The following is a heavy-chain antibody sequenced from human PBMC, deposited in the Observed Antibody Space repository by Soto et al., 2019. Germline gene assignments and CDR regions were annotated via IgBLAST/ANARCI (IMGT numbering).Heavy chain of an antibody. D-gene: IGHD1-26*01. J-gene: IGHJ4*02. V-gene: IGHV4-28*01. Sequence: SETLSLTCAVSGYSISSSNWWGWIRQPPGKGLEWIGYIYYSGTTYYNPSLKSRVTMSVDTSKNQFSLNLSSVTAADTAVYYCARLGGSYAVPHFDYWGQGTLVTVSS. CDR3: ARLGGSYAVPHFDY. CDR2: IYYSGTT. CDR1: GYSISSSNW.